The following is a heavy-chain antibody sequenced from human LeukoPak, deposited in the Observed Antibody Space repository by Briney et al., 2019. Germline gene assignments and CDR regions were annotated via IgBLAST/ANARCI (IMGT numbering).Heavy chain of an antibody. D-gene: IGHD2-2*01. CDR2: IYHSGST. CDR1: GGSISSSNW. CDR3: AREKVVASAMYYYYGMDV. J-gene: IGHJ6*02. Sequence: PSGALSLTCAVSGGSISSSNWWSWVRQPPGKGLEWIGEIYHSGSTNYNPSLKSRVTISVDTPKNQFSLKLSSVTAADTAVYYCAREKVVASAMYYYYGMDVWGQGTTVTVSS. V-gene: IGHV4-4*02.